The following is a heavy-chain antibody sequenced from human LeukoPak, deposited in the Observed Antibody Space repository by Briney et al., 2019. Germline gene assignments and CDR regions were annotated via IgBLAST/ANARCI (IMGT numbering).Heavy chain of an antibody. Sequence: RTSETLSLTCTVSGGSISSSSYYWGWIRQPPGKGLEWIGSIYYSGSTYYNPSLKSRVTISVDTSKSQFSLKLSSVTAADTAVYYCASVSVVVVAATRAFDIWGQGTMVTVSS. D-gene: IGHD2-15*01. CDR3: ASVSVVVVAATRAFDI. CDR1: GGSISSSSYY. CDR2: IYYSGST. V-gene: IGHV4-39*01. J-gene: IGHJ3*02.